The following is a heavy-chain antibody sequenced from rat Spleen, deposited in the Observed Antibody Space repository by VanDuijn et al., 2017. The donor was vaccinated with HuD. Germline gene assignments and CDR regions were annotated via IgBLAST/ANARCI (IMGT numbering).Heavy chain of an antibody. Sequence: EVQLVESGGGLVQPGRSLKLSCAASGFTFSNYGMAWVCQAPTEGLEWVATINYDGSSTYYRDSVKGRFTISRDNAKSTLYLQMDSLRSEDTATYYCARRESLNWFAYWGQGTLVTVSS. J-gene: IGHJ3*01. V-gene: IGHV5-29*01. D-gene: IGHD5-1*01. CDR2: INYDGSST. CDR1: GFTFSNYG. CDR3: ARRESLNWFAY.